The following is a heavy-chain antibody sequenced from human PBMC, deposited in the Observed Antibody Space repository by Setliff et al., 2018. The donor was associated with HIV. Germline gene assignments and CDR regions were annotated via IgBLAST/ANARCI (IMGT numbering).Heavy chain of an antibody. J-gene: IGHJ5*01. CDR3: AKRAVQDGTVTSSNWFES. CDR1: GGSISSYY. Sequence: PSETLSLTCTVSGGSISSYYWSWIRQPAGKGLEWIGRIYTSGSTNYNPSLTSRVTMSTDTPNDRFALKLTSVTAADTAVYYCAKRAVQDGTVTSSNWFESWGQGTLVTVSS. V-gene: IGHV4-4*07. CDR2: IYTSGST. D-gene: IGHD1-7*01.